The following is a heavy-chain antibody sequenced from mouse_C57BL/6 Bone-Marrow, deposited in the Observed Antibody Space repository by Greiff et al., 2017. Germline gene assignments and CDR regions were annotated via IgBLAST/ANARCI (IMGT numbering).Heavy chain of an antibody. CDR2: ISNGGGST. D-gene: IGHD2-3*01. CDR3: ARHDGYLTCAY. V-gene: IGHV5-12*01. Sequence: EVKVEESGGGLVQPGGSLKLSCAASGFTFSDYYMYWVRQTPEKRLEWVAYISNGGGSTYYPDTVKGRFTISRDNAKNTLYLQMSRLKSEDTAMYYCARHDGYLTCAYWGQGTLVTVSA. J-gene: IGHJ3*01. CDR1: GFTFSDYY.